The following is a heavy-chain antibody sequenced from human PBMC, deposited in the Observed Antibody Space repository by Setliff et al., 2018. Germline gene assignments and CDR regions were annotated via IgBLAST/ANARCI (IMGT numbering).Heavy chain of an antibody. CDR3: ARGRNIAARLFDS. V-gene: IGHV4-59*12. D-gene: IGHD6-6*01. CDR1: GGSISGAS. Sequence: SETLSLTCTFSGGSISGASIWSWIRQPPGKGLEFIGYVYYSGSTNYNPSLKSRVTVSVDTSKNQFSLKLSSVTAADTAVYYCARGRNIAARLFDSWGQGTLVTVSS. CDR2: VYYSGST. J-gene: IGHJ4*02.